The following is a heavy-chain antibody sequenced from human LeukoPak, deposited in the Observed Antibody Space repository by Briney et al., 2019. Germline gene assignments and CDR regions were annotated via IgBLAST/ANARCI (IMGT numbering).Heavy chain of an antibody. CDR3: AKGYSYYDFWSGYPEGDSYYFDY. D-gene: IGHD3-3*01. Sequence: GRSLRLSCAASGFTFSSYGMHWVRQAPGEGLEWVAVISYDGSNKYYADSVKGRFTISRDNSKNTLYLQMNSLRAEDTAVYYCAKGYSYYDFWSGYPEGDSYYFDYWGQGTLVTVSS. CDR2: ISYDGSNK. CDR1: GFTFSSYG. J-gene: IGHJ4*02. V-gene: IGHV3-30*18.